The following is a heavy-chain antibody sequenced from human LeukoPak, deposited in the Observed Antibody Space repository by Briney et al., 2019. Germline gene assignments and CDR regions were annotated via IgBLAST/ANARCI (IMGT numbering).Heavy chain of an antibody. Sequence: GRSLRLSCAASGFTFSSYAMHWVRQAPGKGLKWVAVISYDGSNKYYADSVKGRFTISRDNSKNTLYLQMNSLRAEDTAVYYCARDIVVVPAADNWFDPWGQGTLVTVSS. J-gene: IGHJ5*02. V-gene: IGHV3-30-3*01. CDR3: ARDIVVVPAADNWFDP. CDR1: GFTFSSYA. D-gene: IGHD2-2*01. CDR2: ISYDGSNK.